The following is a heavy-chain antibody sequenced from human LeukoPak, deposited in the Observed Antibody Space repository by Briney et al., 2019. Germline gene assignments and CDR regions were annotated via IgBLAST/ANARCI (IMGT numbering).Heavy chain of an antibody. V-gene: IGHV1-3*01. Sequence: GASVKVSCKASGYTFTSYAMHWVRQAPGQRLEWMGWINAGNGNTKYSQKFQGRVTITAVESMSTAYMELSSLRSEDTAVYYCARGWLAETMVVTPYNYWGQGTLVTVSS. CDR3: ARGWLAETMVVTPYNY. D-gene: IGHD4-23*01. J-gene: IGHJ4*02. CDR1: GYTFTSYA. CDR2: INAGNGNT.